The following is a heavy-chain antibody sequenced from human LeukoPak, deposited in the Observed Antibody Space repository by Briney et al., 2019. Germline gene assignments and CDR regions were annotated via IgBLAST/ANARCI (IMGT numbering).Heavy chain of an antibody. CDR1: GFTFSSYA. Sequence: PGGSLRLSCAASGFTFSSYAMSWVRQAPGEGLEWVSVISGSGDSTFYADSVKGRFTISRDNAKNSLYLQMNSLRAEDTAVYYCARDSTLIQLSDYWGQGTLVTVSS. CDR3: ARDSTLIQLSDY. CDR2: ISGSGDST. D-gene: IGHD5-18*01. V-gene: IGHV3-23*01. J-gene: IGHJ4*02.